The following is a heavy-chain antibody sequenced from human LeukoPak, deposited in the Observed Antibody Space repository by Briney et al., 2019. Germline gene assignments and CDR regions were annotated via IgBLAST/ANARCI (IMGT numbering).Heavy chain of an antibody. CDR3: ASGITMMGGPDY. CDR1: GFAFRTYE. D-gene: IGHD3-22*01. J-gene: IGHJ4*02. V-gene: IGHV3-48*03. CDR2: ISSSGSTI. Sequence: PGGSLRLSCAASGFAFRTYEMNWVRQAPGKGLEWVSYISSSGSTIYYADSVRGRFTISRDNAKNSLYLQMNSLRAEDTAVYYCASGITMMGGPDYWGQGTLVTVSS.